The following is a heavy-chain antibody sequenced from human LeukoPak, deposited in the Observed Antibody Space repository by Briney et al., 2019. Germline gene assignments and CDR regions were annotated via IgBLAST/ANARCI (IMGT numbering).Heavy chain of an antibody. CDR1: GSIISYY. V-gene: IGHV4-59*08. CDR2: SYYTGSP. J-gene: IGHJ4*02. CDR3: AGVRSTVGWRSFDY. Sequence: PSETLSLTCTVSGSIISYYWSWILQPPGKGLEWIGHSYYTGSPNYNPSLKSRVTISVDTPKNQFSLKLSSVTAADTDVYYCAGVRSTVGWRSFDYWGQGTLVTVSS. D-gene: IGHD4-23*01.